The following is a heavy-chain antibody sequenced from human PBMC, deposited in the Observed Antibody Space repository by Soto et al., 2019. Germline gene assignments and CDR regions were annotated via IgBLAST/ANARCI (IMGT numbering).Heavy chain of an antibody. D-gene: IGHD4-17*01. CDR1: GGSISSGGYY. V-gene: IGHV4-31*03. CDR2: IYYSGST. Sequence: QVQVQESGPGLVKPLQTLSLICTVSGGSISSGGYYWSWIRQNPGKGLEWIGYIYYSGSTYYNPSLKSRVTISVDTSKNQFSLNLSSVTASDTAVYYCASHARLTVTTKGTYWFDPWGQGTLVTVSS. CDR3: ASHARLTVTTKGTYWFDP. J-gene: IGHJ5*02.